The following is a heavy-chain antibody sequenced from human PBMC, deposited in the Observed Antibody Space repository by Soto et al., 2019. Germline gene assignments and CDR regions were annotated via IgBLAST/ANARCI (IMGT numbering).Heavy chain of an antibody. J-gene: IGHJ5*02. CDR1: GYSFTSYW. V-gene: IGHV5-51*01. CDR2: IYPGDSDT. D-gene: IGHD6-19*01. CDR3: ARPLSSGWYPNNWFDP. Sequence: GESLKISCKGSGYSFTSYWIGWVRQMPGKGLEWMGIIYPGDSDTRYSPSFQGQVTISADKSISTAYLQWSSLKASDTAMYYRARPLSSGWYPNNWFDPWGQGTLVTVSS.